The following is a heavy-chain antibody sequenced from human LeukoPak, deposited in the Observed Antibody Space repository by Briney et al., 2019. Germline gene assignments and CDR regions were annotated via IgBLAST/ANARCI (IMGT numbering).Heavy chain of an antibody. Sequence: GGSLRLSCAASGFTFSSYSMTWVRQAPGKGLEWVSSISSSSSYIYYADSVKGRFTISRDNAKNSLYLQMNSLRAEDTAVYYCARGHYDFWSGYHYQEFDYWGQGTLVTVSS. CDR3: ARGHYDFWSGYHYQEFDY. J-gene: IGHJ4*02. CDR1: GFTFSSYS. V-gene: IGHV3-21*01. D-gene: IGHD3-3*01. CDR2: ISSSSSYI.